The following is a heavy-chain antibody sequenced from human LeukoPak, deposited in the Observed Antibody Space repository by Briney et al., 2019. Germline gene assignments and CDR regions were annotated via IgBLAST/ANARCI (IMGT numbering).Heavy chain of an antibody. J-gene: IGHJ4*02. CDR1: GLTFNKYA. CDR2: ISYDGTNK. Sequence: GMSLRLSCAASGLTFNKYAIYWVRQAPGKGLEWMAVISYDGTNKFYGDSVRGRFTISRDNSKNTVFLQMNSLRAADTAVYYCTTGPYFYNASGWGQGTLVTVSS. D-gene: IGHD1-26*01. CDR3: TTGPYFYNASG. V-gene: IGHV3-30-3*01.